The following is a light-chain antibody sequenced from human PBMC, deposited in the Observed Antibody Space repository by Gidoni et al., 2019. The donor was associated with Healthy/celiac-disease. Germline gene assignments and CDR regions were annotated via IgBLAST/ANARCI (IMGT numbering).Light chain of an antibody. V-gene: IGKV1-8*01. J-gene: IGKJ1*01. CDR2: AAS. CDR1: QGISSY. Sequence: IRMTQSPSSFSASTGDRVPITCRASQGISSYLAWYQQKPGKAPKLLIYAASTLQSGVPSRFSGSGSGTDFTLTISCLQSEDFATYYCQQYYSYPWTFGQGTKVEIK. CDR3: QQYYSYPWT.